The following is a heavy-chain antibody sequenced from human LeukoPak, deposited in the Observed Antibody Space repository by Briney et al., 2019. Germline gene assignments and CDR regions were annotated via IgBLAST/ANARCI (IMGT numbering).Heavy chain of an antibody. D-gene: IGHD6-6*01. CDR1: GFTFTSYA. J-gene: IGHJ4*02. CDR3: VKVTYSSSAYFDY. Sequence: PGGSLRLSCAASGFTFTSYAMSWVRQAPGKGLEWVSATSGSGGSTYYADSVKGRFTISRDNSKNTLYLQMNSLRAEDTAVYYCVKVTYSSSAYFDYWGQGTLVTVSS. V-gene: IGHV3-23*01. CDR2: TSGSGGST.